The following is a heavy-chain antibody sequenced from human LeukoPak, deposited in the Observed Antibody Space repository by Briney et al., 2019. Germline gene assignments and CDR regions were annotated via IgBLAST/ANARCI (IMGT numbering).Heavy chain of an antibody. CDR3: AKGREGSSYAFDY. J-gene: IGHJ4*01. V-gene: IGHV3-23*01. D-gene: IGHD6-6*01. Sequence: GGSLRLSCAASGFTFSSYAMSWVRQAPGKWLEWVSAISGSGGSTYYADSVKGRFTISRDNSKNTLYLQMNSLRAEDTAVYYCAKGREGSSYAFDYWGHGTLVTVSS. CDR1: GFTFSSYA. CDR2: ISGSGGST.